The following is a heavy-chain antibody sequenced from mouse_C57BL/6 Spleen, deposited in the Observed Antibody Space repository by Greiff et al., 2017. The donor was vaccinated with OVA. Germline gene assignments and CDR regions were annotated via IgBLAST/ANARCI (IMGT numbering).Heavy chain of an antibody. CDR1: GYSITSGYS. CDR3: AREYSNYARDY. CDR2: ISYDGSN. D-gene: IGHD2-5*01. J-gene: IGHJ4*01. V-gene: IGHV3-6*01. Sequence: EVQLQESGPGLVKPSQSLSLTCSVTGYSITSGYSWNWIRQFPGNKLEWMGYISYDGSNNYNPSLKNRISITRDTSKNQFFLKLNSVTTEDTATYYCAREYSNYARDYWGQGTSVTVSS.